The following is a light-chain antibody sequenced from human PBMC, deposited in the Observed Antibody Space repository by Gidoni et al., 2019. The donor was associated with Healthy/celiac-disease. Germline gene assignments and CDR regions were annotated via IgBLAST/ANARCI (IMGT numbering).Light chain of an antibody. J-gene: IGKJ1*01. CDR2: AAS. V-gene: IGKV1-39*01. CDR1: QSIRSY. Sequence: DNQMTQSPSSLSASGGDRVTITCRASQSIRSYLNWYQQKPGKAPELLIYAASSLESGVPSRFSGSGSGTDFTLTISSLQPEDFSTYYCQQSYSTPHTFGRXTKVEIK. CDR3: QQSYSTPHT.